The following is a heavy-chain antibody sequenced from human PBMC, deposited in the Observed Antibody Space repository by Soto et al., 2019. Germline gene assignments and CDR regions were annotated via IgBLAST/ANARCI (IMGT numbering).Heavy chain of an antibody. CDR1: GYTFKNYD. V-gene: IGHV1-8*01. D-gene: IGHD3-10*01. J-gene: IGHJ2*01. Sequence: ASVKVSCKASGYTFKNYDINWVRRAPGQGLEWMGWMNPNSGNTGYAQKFQDRVTMTSDTSTRTAYMELSSLTAEDTALYYCARRMTWSLWCFDLWGSGTHVTVSS. CDR2: MNPNSGNT. CDR3: ARRMTWSLWCFDL.